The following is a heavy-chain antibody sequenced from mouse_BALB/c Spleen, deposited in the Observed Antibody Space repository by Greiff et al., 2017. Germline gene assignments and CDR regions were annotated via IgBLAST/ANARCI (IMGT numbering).Heavy chain of an antibody. D-gene: IGHD1-1*01. CDR2: IDPANGNT. CDR3: ARGTTVVATGY. CDR1: GFNIKDTY. J-gene: IGHJ2*01. V-gene: IGHV14-3*02. Sequence: EVKLMESGAELVKPGASVKLSCTASGFNIKDTYMHWVKQRPEQGLEWIGRIDPANGNTKYDPKFQGKATITADTSSNTAYLQLSSLTSEDTAVYYCARGTTVVATGYWGQGTTLTVSS.